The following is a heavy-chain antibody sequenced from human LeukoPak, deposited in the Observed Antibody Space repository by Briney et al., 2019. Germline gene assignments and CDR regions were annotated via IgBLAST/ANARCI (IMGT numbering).Heavy chain of an antibody. Sequence: GGSLRLSCAASGFTFSSYGMHWVRQAPGKGLEWVAVISYDGSNKYYADSVKGRFTISRDNSKNTLYLQMNSLRAEDTAVYYCAKDRYSGSPPGAFDIWGQGTMVTVSS. CDR2: ISYDGSNK. D-gene: IGHD1-26*01. CDR3: AKDRYSGSPPGAFDI. V-gene: IGHV3-30*18. J-gene: IGHJ3*02. CDR1: GFTFSSYG.